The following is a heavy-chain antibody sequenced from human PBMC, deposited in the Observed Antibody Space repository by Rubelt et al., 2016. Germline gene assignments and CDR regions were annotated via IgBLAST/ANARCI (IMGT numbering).Heavy chain of an antibody. CDR1: GGSISSYY. CDR3: AGPAANGNIDAFHI. J-gene: IGHJ3*02. V-gene: IGHV4-59*07. D-gene: IGHD1-1*01. Sequence: GPGLVRDRVSEGLTCTVSGGSISSYYWSWIRQPPGKGLEWIGYIYNTGSTNYNPSLKSRVTISVDTSKNELSLKLRSVTAADTAVFYCAGPAANGNIDAFHIWGQGTMVTVSA. CDR2: IYNTGST.